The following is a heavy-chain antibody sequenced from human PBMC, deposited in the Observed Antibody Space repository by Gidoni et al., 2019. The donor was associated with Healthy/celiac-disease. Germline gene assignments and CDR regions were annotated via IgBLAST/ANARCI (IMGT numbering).Heavy chain of an antibody. V-gene: IGHV3-74*01. D-gene: IGHD3-10*01. CDR2: INSDGSST. Sequence: EVQLVESGGGLVQPGGSLRPPCAASGFTFSSYWMHWVRQAPGKGLVWVSRINSDGSSTSYADAVKGRFTISRDNAKNTLYLQMNSLRAEDTAVYYCARDLGGGGYYYYYYGMDVWGQGTTVTVSS. CDR3: ARDLGGGGYYYYYYGMDV. CDR1: GFTFSSYW. J-gene: IGHJ6*02.